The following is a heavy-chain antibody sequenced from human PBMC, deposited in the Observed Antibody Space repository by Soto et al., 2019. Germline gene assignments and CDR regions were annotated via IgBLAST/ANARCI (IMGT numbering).Heavy chain of an antibody. V-gene: IGHV1-69*08. Sequence: QVQLVQSGAEVKKPGSSVKVSCKASGGTFSSYTISWVRQAPGQGLEWMGRIIPILGIANYAQKFQGRVTITADKSTSTAYMELSSLRSEDTAVYYCARDGPVDTAMVSGMDVWGQGTTVTVSS. CDR1: GGTFSSYT. CDR3: ARDGPVDTAMVSGMDV. CDR2: IIPILGIA. J-gene: IGHJ6*02. D-gene: IGHD5-18*01.